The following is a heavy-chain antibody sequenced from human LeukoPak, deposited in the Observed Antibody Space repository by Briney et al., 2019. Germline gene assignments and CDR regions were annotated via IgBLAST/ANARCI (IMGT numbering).Heavy chain of an antibody. Sequence: GGSLRLSCAASGFTFSSYEMNWVRQAPGKGLEWVSYISSSGSTIYYADSVKGRFTISRDNAKNSLYLQMNSLRAEDTAVYYCARDKVLGLRTNWFDSWGQGTLVTVSS. CDR2: ISSSGSTI. CDR3: ARDKVLGLRTNWFDS. D-gene: IGHD2-15*01. CDR1: GFTFSSYE. J-gene: IGHJ5*01. V-gene: IGHV3-48*03.